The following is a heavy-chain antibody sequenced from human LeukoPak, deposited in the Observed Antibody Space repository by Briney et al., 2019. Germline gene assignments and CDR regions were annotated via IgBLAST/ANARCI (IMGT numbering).Heavy chain of an antibody. Sequence: SVKVSCKASGYTFTGYYMHWVRQAPGQGLEWMGGIIPIFGTANYAQKFQGRVTITADKSTSTAYMELSSLRSEDTAVYYCARDYGDYRLGYWGQGTLVTVSS. D-gene: IGHD4-17*01. J-gene: IGHJ4*02. CDR1: GYTFTGYY. CDR2: IIPIFGTA. V-gene: IGHV1-69*06. CDR3: ARDYGDYRLGY.